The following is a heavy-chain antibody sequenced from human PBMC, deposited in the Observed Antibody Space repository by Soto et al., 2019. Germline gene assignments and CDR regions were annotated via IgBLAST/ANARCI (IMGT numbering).Heavy chain of an antibody. D-gene: IGHD2-8*01. V-gene: IGHV4-59*02. CDR1: GASVSRYY. CDR2: LYSSGST. CDR3: ARRVSAYYDF. Sequence: QVQLQESGPGLVKPSETLSLPCTVSGASVSRYYVAWIRQSPGKGLEWIGFLYSSGSTNYNSSLKSRVTISVDTPKTQFSLRLSSVTAADTAVYYCARRVSAYYDFWGQGTRVTVSS. J-gene: IGHJ4*02.